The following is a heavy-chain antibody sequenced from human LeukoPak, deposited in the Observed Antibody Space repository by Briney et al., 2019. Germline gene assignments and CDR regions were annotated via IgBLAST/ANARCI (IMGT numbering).Heavy chain of an antibody. CDR1: GYTFTSYD. D-gene: IGHD1-26*01. Sequence: GASVKVSCKASGYTFTSYDINWVRQATGQGLEWMGWMNPNSGNTGYAQKFQGRVTMTRNTSISTAYMELSSLRSEDTAVYYCARGRSGSYYQSLEFDYWGQGTLVTVSS. J-gene: IGHJ4*02. V-gene: IGHV1-8*01. CDR2: MNPNSGNT. CDR3: ARGRSGSYYQSLEFDY.